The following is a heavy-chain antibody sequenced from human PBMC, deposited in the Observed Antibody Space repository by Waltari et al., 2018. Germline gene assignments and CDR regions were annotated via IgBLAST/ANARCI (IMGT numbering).Heavy chain of an antibody. J-gene: IGHJ3*02. CDR2: VDPEDGET. D-gene: IGHD3-22*01. CDR3: ATVRRFLTYYYDSSGYADAFDI. Sequence: EVQLVQSGAEVKKPGATVKISCKVSGYTFTDYYMHWVQQAPGKGLEWMGLVDPEDGETIYAEKFQCRVTITADTSTDTAYMELSSLRSEDTAVYYCATVRRFLTYYYDSSGYADAFDIWGQGTMVTVSS. CDR1: GYTFTDYY. V-gene: IGHV1-69-2*01.